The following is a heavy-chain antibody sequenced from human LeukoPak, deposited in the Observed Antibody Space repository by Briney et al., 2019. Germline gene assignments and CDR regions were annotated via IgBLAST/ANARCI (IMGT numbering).Heavy chain of an antibody. CDR3: TRAGISVAGPFDY. D-gene: IGHD6-19*01. V-gene: IGHV3-49*03. CDR1: GFTFGDYS. CDR2: IRSKAFGGTT. Sequence: GGSLRLSCTASGFTFGDYSMNWFRQAPGKGLEWVGFIRSKAFGGTTEYAASVKDRFTISRDDSKSIAYLQMNSLKTEDTAVYYCTRAGISVAGPFDYWGQGTLVTVSS. J-gene: IGHJ4*02.